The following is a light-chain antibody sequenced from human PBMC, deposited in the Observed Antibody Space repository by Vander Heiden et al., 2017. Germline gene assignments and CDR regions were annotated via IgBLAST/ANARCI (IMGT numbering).Light chain of an antibody. CDR3: QQDDNLPFT. CDR1: QDISNY. J-gene: IGKJ5*01. Sequence: DIQMTQSPSSLSASVGDRVTITCQASQDISNYLNWYQQKPGKAPKLLIYDASNLETGVPSRFSGSGSGTDFTFTISSLQPEDFATYYCQQDDNLPFTFGQGTLLEIK. V-gene: IGKV1-33*01. CDR2: DAS.